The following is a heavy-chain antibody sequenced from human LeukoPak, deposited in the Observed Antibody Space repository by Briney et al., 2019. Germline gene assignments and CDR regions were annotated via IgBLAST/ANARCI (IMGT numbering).Heavy chain of an antibody. D-gene: IGHD2-15*01. Sequence: GGPLRLSCTPWGFTFSSYWMHWVRQAPGKGLECVSRITSDGSSTSHADSVKGRFTISRDNAKNTLYLQMNSLRAEDTAVKYCSIAVVATDKWGQRTLVTVSS. CDR3: SIAVVATDK. CDR2: ITSDGSST. J-gene: IGHJ4*02. CDR1: GFTFSSYW. V-gene: IGHV3-74*01.